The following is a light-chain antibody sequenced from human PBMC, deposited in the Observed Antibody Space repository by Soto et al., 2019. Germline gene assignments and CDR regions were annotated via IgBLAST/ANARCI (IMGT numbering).Light chain of an antibody. J-gene: IGKJ1*01. CDR2: AAS. CDR1: QGIRND. CDR3: LQDYNCPWT. Sequence: AIQMTQSPSSLSASVGDRVTITCRASQGIRNDLGWYQQKPGKAPKLLLYAASSLQSGAPSRFIGSGYSTDFTLTISSLQPEDFATYYCLQDYNCPWTFGQGTKVEIK. V-gene: IGKV1-6*01.